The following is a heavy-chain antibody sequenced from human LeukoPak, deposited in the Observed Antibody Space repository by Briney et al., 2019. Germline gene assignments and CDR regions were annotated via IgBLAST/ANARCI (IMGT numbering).Heavy chain of an antibody. J-gene: IGHJ6*02. Sequence: RGESLKISCKGSGYTFSTSWIGWVRQMPGKGLEWMGIIYPGSSETTYSPSFQGQVTISADKSISTAYLQWSSLKASDTAMYYCARLREVTPPYYYGMDVWGQGTTVTVSS. CDR3: ARLREVTPPYYYGMDV. CDR1: GYTFSTSW. D-gene: IGHD2-21*02. CDR2: IYPGSSET. V-gene: IGHV5-51*01.